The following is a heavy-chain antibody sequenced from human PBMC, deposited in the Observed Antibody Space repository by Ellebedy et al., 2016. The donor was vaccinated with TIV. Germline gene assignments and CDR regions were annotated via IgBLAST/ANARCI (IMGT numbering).Heavy chain of an antibody. D-gene: IGHD3-10*01. CDR2: ISYDGSNK. V-gene: IGHV3-30*18. J-gene: IGHJ4*02. Sequence: PGGSLRLSCAASGFTFSSYGMHWVRQAPGKGLEWVAVISYDGSNKYYADSVKGRFTISRDNSKNTLYLQMNSLRAEDTAVYYCAKGRWFGELFGYWGQGTLVTVSS. CDR3: AKGRWFGELFGY. CDR1: GFTFSSYG.